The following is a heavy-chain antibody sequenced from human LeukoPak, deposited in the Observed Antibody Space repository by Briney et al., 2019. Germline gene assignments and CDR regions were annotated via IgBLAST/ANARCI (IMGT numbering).Heavy chain of an antibody. V-gene: IGHV3-21*01. J-gene: IGHJ4*02. CDR1: GFTFSSYS. CDR3: AREGHHCSSTSCYSLSLDY. D-gene: IGHD2-2*02. CDR2: ISSSSGYI. Sequence: PGGSLRLSCAASGFTFSSYSMNWVRQAPGKGLEWVSSISSSSGYIYYADSVKGRFTISRDNAKNSLYLQMNSLRAEDTAVYYCAREGHHCSSTSCYSLSLDYWGQGTLVTVSS.